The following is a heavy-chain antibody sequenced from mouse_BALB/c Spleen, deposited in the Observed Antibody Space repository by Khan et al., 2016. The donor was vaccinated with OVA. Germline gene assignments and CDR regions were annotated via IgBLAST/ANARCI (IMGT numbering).Heavy chain of an antibody. D-gene: IGHD1-1*01. V-gene: IGHV5-6*01. CDR2: ISTGGHYT. Sequence: EVELVESGGDLVEPGGSLKLSCVASGFTFSTYGMSWVRQTPDKRLEWVATISTGGHYTYYPDSVRGRFTISRDNDKNTLYLQMTSLKSEDTTMFYCARLAYYYDNEGFTYWSQGTLVTVSA. CDR3: ARLAYYYDNEGFTY. CDR1: GFTFSTYG. J-gene: IGHJ3*01.